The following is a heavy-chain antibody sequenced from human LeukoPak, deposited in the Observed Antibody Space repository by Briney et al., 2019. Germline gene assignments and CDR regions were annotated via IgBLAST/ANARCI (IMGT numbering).Heavy chain of an antibody. D-gene: IGHD6-13*01. J-gene: IGHJ4*02. CDR1: GGSISSGGYY. CDR3: AGTVSAAAGTTFDY. V-gene: IGHV4-31*03. Sequence: PSQTLSLTCTVSGGSISSGGYYWSWIRQHPGKGLEWIGYIYYSGSTYYNPSLKSRVTISVDTSKNQFSLKLSSVTAADTAVYYCAGTVSAAAGTTFDYWGQGTPVTVSS. CDR2: IYYSGST.